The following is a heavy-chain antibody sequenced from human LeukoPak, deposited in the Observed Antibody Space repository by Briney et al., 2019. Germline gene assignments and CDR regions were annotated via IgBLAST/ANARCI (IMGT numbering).Heavy chain of an antibody. D-gene: IGHD5-18*01. V-gene: IGHV4-39*07. CDR3: ASGYSYDLFDY. CDR2: INYSGST. CDR1: GGSLWSFY. Sequence: PSETLSLTCTVSGGSLWSFYWSWVRQPPGKGLEWIGSINYSGSTYYNPSLKSRVTISVDTSRNQLSLKLSSVTAADTAVYYCASGYSYDLFDYWGQGTLATVSS. J-gene: IGHJ4*02.